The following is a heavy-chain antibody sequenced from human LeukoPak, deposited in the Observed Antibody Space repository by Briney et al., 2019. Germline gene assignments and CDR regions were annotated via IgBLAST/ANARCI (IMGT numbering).Heavy chain of an antibody. CDR1: GFTFSSYA. CDR3: VKSPGGTVTPNWFDP. V-gene: IGHV3-23*01. D-gene: IGHD4-17*01. CDR2: ISGSGGST. J-gene: IGHJ5*02. Sequence: PSGGSLRLSCAASGFTFSSYAMSWVRQAPGKGLEWVSAISGSGGSTYYADSVKGRFTISRDNSKNTLYLQMNSLRAEGTAVYYCVKSPGGTVTPNWFDPWGQGTLVTVSS.